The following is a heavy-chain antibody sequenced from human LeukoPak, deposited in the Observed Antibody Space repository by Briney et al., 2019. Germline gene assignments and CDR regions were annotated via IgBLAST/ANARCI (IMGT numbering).Heavy chain of an antibody. Sequence: ASVKVSCKASGYTFTGYYMHWVRQAPGQGLEWMGWINPNSGGTNYAQKFQGWATMTRDTSISTAYMELSRLRSDDTAVYYCARGPYSSTFPPYYYYYYGMDVWGQGTTVTVSS. CDR2: INPNSGGT. D-gene: IGHD2-21*01. CDR3: ARGPYSSTFPPYYYYYYGMDV. V-gene: IGHV1-2*04. CDR1: GYTFTGYY. J-gene: IGHJ6*02.